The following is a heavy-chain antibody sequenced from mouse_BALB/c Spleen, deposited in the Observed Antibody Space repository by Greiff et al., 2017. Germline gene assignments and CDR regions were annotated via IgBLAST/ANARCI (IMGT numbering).Heavy chain of an antibody. D-gene: IGHD1-1*01. Sequence: EVQLVESGGGLVQPGGSLKLSCAASGFTFSSYGMSWVRQTPDKRLELVATINSNGGSTYYPDSVKGRFTISRDNAKNTLYLQMSSLKSEDTAMYYCARATTVVPYWYFDVWGAGTTVTVSS. V-gene: IGHV5-6-3*01. CDR3: ARATTVVPYWYFDV. CDR2: INSNGGST. J-gene: IGHJ1*01. CDR1: GFTFSSYG.